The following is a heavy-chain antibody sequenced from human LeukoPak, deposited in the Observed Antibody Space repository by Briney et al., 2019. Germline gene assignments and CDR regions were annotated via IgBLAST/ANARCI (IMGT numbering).Heavy chain of an antibody. V-gene: IGHV3-53*01. CDR2: IYSGGGT. Sequence: GGSLRLSCAASGFTVSSACMTWVRQTPGRGLEWVSVIYSGGGTYYADSVKGRLTISRDSSKNTLYLQMNSLRAEDTAVYYCARGPKGKYYFDYWGQGTLVTVSS. CDR3: ARGPKGKYYFDY. CDR1: GFTVSSAC. J-gene: IGHJ4*02.